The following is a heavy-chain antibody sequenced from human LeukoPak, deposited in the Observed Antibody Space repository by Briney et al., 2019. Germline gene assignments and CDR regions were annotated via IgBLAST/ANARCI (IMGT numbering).Heavy chain of an antibody. CDR3: TKDPNGDYVGAFDP. V-gene: IGHV3-23*01. CDR2: ITGTHYTT. J-gene: IGHJ5*02. Sequence: GGSLRLSCAASGFTFNTFAMTWVRQAPGKGLECVSSITGTHYTTYNTDSVKGRFTISRDNSKNTLYLQMNSLRADDTAVYYCTKDPNGDYVGAFDPWGQGTLVTVSS. CDR1: GFTFNTFA. D-gene: IGHD4-17*01.